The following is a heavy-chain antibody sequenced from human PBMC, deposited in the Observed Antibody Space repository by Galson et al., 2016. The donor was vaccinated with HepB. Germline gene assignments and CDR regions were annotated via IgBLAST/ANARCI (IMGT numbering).Heavy chain of an antibody. CDR1: GASIDSSTDY. D-gene: IGHD5-12*01. J-gene: IGHJ4*02. Sequence: SETLSLTCTVSGASIDSSTDYWGWVRHPPGKGLEWVGSIFSTGSSYYNPSLGSRVSLSLDTSKNRISLTLTSVTAGDTAVYYCARTGYCGGTTCRNSWGQGTLVTVS. CDR2: IFSTGSS. V-gene: IGHV4-39*01. CDR3: ARTGYCGGTTCRNS.